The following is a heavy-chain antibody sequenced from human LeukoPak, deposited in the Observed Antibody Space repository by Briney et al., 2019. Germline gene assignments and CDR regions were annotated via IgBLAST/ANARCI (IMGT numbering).Heavy chain of an antibody. CDR3: ARDLYGGTSATFDY. Sequence: ASVKVSCKASGYTFTGNFMHWVRQAPGQGLEWMGWINPNSGGTNYAQKFQGRVTMTSDTSIGSAYMELSRLRSDDRAVYYCARDLYGGTSATFDYWGQGTLVTVSS. CDR1: GYTFTGNF. D-gene: IGHD4-23*01. CDR2: INPNSGGT. V-gene: IGHV1-2*02. J-gene: IGHJ4*02.